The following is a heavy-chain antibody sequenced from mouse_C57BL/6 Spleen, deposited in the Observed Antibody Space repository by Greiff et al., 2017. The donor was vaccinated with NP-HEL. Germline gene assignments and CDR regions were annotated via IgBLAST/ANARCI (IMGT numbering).Heavy chain of an antibody. D-gene: IGHD1-3*01. J-gene: IGHJ2*01. V-gene: IGHV1-59*01. CDR1: GYTFTSYW. CDR3: AREITCTNCFDY. Sequence: QVQLQQPGAELVRPGTSVKLSCKASGYTFTSYWMHWVKQRPGQGLEWIGVIDPSDSYTNYNQKFKGKATLTVDTSSSTAYMQLSSLTSEDSAVYYCAREITCTNCFDYWGQGTTLTVSS. CDR2: IDPSDSYT.